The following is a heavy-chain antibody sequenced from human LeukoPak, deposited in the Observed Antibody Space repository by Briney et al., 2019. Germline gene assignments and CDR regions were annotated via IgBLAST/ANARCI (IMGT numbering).Heavy chain of an antibody. CDR2: ISSSSSYI. D-gene: IGHD2-2*01. V-gene: IGHV3-21*01. CDR3: ARGVVTGVPAANPHY. Sequence: GGSLRLSCAASGFTFSSYSMNWVRQAPGKGLEWVSSISSSSSYIYYADSVKGRFTISRDNAKNLLYLQMNSLRAEDTAVYYCARGVVTGVPAANPHYWGQGTLVTVSS. CDR1: GFTFSSYS. J-gene: IGHJ4*02.